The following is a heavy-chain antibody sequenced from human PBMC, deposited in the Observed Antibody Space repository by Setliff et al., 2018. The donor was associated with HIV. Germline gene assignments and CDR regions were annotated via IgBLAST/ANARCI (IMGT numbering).Heavy chain of an antibody. D-gene: IGHD6-19*01. CDR1: GGSFSGYY. J-gene: IGHJ6*02. CDR2: IFTSGSA. Sequence: PSETLSLTCAVYGGSFSGYYWSWIRQPPGKGLEWIGRIFTSGSAIYNPSLKSRVTISVDTSKNQFSLKLRSVTAADTAVYYCARVGSSSGWTNYYYGMDVWGQGTTVTVSS. CDR3: ARVGSSSGWTNYYYGMDV. V-gene: IGHV4-59*10.